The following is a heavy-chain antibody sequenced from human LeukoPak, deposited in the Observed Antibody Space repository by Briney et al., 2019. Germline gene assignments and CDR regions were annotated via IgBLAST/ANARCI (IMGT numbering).Heavy chain of an antibody. V-gene: IGHV1-8*03. Sequence: GASVKVSCKASGYTFTTYDINWVRQAAGQGFEWMGWMNPKSGDAGYADKFQGRVAITRDTSIKTAYLELSALTSDDTAVYYCARGPFGNCGGGPCHFRDIDNWYDPWGQGTLVTVSS. CDR3: ARGPFGNCGGGPCHFRDIDNWYDP. D-gene: IGHD2-21*01. J-gene: IGHJ5*02. CDR2: MNPKSGDA. CDR1: GYTFTTYD.